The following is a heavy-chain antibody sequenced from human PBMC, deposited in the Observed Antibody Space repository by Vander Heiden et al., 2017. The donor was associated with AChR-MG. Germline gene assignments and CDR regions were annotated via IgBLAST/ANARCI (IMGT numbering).Heavy chain of an antibody. Sequence: QVQLQQWGAGLLKPSETLSLTCAVYGGSFSGYYWSWIRQPPGKGLEWIGEINHSGSTNYNPSLKSRVTISVDTSKNQFSLKLSSVTAADTAVYYCACGVVVAAIRPAHPTVRDAFDIWGQGTMVTVSS. CDR1: GGSFSGYY. J-gene: IGHJ3*02. D-gene: IGHD2-15*01. CDR3: ACGVVVAAIRPAHPTVRDAFDI. CDR2: INHSGST. V-gene: IGHV4-34*01.